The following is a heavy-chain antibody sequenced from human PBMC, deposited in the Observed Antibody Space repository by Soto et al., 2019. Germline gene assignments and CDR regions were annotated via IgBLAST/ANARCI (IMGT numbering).Heavy chain of an antibody. D-gene: IGHD2-21*01. CDR3: ARDLISIPGDV. CDR1: GGSIISYY. Sequence: SETLSLTCTVSGGSIISYYWSWIRQPPGKGLEWIGYIYYTGSTNYNPSLESRVTISLDTSKNQFSLNLRSVTAADTAVYYCARDLISIPGDVWGKGTTVTVSS. V-gene: IGHV4-59*01. J-gene: IGHJ6*03. CDR2: IYYTGST.